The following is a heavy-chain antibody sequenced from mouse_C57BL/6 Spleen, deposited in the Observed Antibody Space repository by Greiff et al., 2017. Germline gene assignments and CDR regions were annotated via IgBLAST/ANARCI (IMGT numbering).Heavy chain of an antibody. J-gene: IGHJ4*01. CDR1: GYTFTSYW. CDR3: ACSVLAYNAKDY. Sequence: VQLQQPGAELVKPGASVKMSCKASGYTFTSYWITWVKQRPGQGLEWIGDIYPGSGSTNYNEKFKSKATLTVDTSSSTAYMQLSSLTSEDCAVYDCACSVLAYNAKDYWGQGTAVTVAS. D-gene: IGHD1-1*01. V-gene: IGHV1-55*01. CDR2: IYPGSGST.